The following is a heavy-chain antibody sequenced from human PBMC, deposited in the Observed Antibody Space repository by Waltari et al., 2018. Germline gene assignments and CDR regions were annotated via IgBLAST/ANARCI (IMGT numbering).Heavy chain of an antibody. CDR2: GHPSGRT. J-gene: IGHJ4*02. CDR1: GDSRGSTYL. CDR3: ARDRGRGLYLDS. V-gene: IGHV4-4*02. D-gene: IGHD2-15*01. Sequence: QLQLQESGPGLVKPSGTLSLTCAVSGDSRGSTYLWNWVRQPPGKGLEWMGQGHPSGRTNYNPSFASRFTVSLDTYNTQFSLKVTSATAAVTAVYYCARDRGRGLYLDSWGPGTLVTVSP.